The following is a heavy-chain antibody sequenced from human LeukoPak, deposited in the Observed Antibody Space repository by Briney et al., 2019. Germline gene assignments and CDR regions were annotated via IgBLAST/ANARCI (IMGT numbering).Heavy chain of an antibody. CDR1: GASVFNHY. CDR3: ASLEEYGSTHY. CDR2: IEHSGRT. D-gene: IGHD1-1*01. V-gene: IGHV4-59*02. Sequence: SEPLALNCTVSGASVFNHYWSWIRQPPGKRLEWIGYIEHSGRTKYNHSPRTLVSISVDTSESPFSLKLSSVTAAETAVYYCASLEEYGSTHYWGQGTRVSVSS. J-gene: IGHJ4*02.